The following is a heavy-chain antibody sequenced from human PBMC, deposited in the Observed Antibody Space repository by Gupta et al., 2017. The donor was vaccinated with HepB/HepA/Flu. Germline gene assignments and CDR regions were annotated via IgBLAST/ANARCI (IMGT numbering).Heavy chain of an antibody. CDR2: IYSSGST. CDR3: ARQYCSSTRCHNWFDP. D-gene: IGHD2-2*01. Sequence: LQLQESGPGLVKPSDTLSLTCTVSGGPISSYRYFWGWFRQPPGKGLEWIGNIYSSGSTYYNPYLKSRVTISVDTSKNQFSLRLSSVTAADTAIYYCARQYCSSTRCHNWFDPWGQGTLVTVSS. V-gene: IGHV4-39*01. J-gene: IGHJ5*02. CDR1: GGPISSYRYF.